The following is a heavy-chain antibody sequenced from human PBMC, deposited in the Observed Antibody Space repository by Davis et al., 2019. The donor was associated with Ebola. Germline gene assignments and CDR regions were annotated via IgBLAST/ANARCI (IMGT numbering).Heavy chain of an antibody. CDR3: ARDPSPYDILTNWFDP. Sequence: GESLKISCAASGFTFSDYYMSWIRQAPGKGLEWVSYISSSGSTINYADSVKGRFTISRDNAKNSLYLQMNSLRAEDTAVYYCARDPSPYDILTNWFDPWGQGTLVTVSS. CDR2: ISSSGSTI. V-gene: IGHV3-11*04. J-gene: IGHJ5*02. CDR1: GFTFSDYY. D-gene: IGHD3-9*01.